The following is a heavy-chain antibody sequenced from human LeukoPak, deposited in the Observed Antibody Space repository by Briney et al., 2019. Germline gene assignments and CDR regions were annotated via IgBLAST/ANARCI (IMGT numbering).Heavy chain of an antibody. Sequence: PGGSLRLSCAASGFTFDDYAMHWVRHAPGKGLEWVSGISWNSGSIGYADSVKGRFTISRDNAKNSLYLQMNSLRAEDTALYYCAKDMGPTRENYFDYWGQGTLVTVSS. CDR3: AKDMGPTRENYFDY. J-gene: IGHJ4*02. V-gene: IGHV3-9*01. CDR1: GFTFDDYA. CDR2: ISWNSGSI. D-gene: IGHD1-26*01.